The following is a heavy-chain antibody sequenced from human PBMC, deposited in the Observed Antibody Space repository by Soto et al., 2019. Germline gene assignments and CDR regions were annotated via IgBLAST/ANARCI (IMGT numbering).Heavy chain of an antibody. CDR1: GFTFSSYS. V-gene: IGHV3-48*02. J-gene: IGHJ4*02. CDR2: ISSSGSTI. Sequence: GGSLRLSCAASGFTFSSYSINWVRQAPGKGLEWVSYISSSGSTIYYADSVKGRFTISRDNARNSLYLQMNSLRDEDTAVYYCARGGSYTFDYWGQGTLVTVSS. D-gene: IGHD1-26*01. CDR3: ARGGSYTFDY.